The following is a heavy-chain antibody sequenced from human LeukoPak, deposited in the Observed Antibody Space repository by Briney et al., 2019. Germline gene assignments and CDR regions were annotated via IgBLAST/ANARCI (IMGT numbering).Heavy chain of an antibody. J-gene: IGHJ4*02. CDR2: IYYSGST. CDR1: GGSISRYY. CDR3: ARSTPYISN. V-gene: IGHV4-59*01. Sequence: SETLSLTCTVSGGSISRYYWSWIRQPPGKGLEWIGYIYYSGSTNYNPSLKSRVTISVDTSKNQFSLKLSSVTAADTAVYYCARSTPYISNWGPRTLVTVSS.